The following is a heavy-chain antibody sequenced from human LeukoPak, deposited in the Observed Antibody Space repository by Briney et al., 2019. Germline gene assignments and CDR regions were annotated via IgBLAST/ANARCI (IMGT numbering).Heavy chain of an antibody. CDR3: ARQGQYCSSTSCYLGY. CDR2: INHSGST. CDR1: GGSFSGYY. J-gene: IGHJ4*02. D-gene: IGHD2-2*01. V-gene: IGHV4-34*01. Sequence: SETLSLTCAVYGGSFSGYYWSWIRHPPGKGLEWIGEINHSGSTNYNPSLKSRVTISVDTSKNQFSLKLSSVTAADTAVYYCARQGQYCSSTSCYLGYWGQGTLVTVSS.